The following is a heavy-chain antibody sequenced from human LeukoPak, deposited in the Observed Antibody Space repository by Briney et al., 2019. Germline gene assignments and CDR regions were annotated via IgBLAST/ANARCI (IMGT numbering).Heavy chain of an antibody. Sequence: GGSLRLSCAASGFTFSSYAMTCVRQAPGKGLEWVSGISGGNGATYYADSVKGRFTISTDNSKNTLYLQMNSLRVEDTAVYYCARDTSGWYRWFDPWGQGTLVTVSS. V-gene: IGHV3-23*01. J-gene: IGHJ5*02. CDR1: GFTFSSYA. CDR2: ISGGNGAT. D-gene: IGHD6-19*01. CDR3: ARDTSGWYRWFDP.